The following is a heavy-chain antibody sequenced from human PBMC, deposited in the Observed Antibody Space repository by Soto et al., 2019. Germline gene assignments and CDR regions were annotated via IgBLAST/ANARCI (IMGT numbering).Heavy chain of an antibody. Sequence: PSETLSLTCAVSGYSISSGYYWGWIRQPPGKGLEWIGSIYHSGSTYYNPSLKSRVTISVDTSKNQFSLKLSSVTAADTAVYYCALDKGGYYDSSGYYLGQGTLVTVSS. V-gene: IGHV4-38-2*01. CDR1: GYSISSGYY. CDR2: IYHSGST. CDR3: ALDKGGYYDSSGYY. J-gene: IGHJ4*02. D-gene: IGHD3-22*01.